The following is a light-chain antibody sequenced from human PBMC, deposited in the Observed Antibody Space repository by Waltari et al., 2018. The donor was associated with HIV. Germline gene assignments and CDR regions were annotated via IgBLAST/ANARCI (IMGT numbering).Light chain of an antibody. CDR2: GAS. Sequence: EKVMTQSLATLSVSPGERATLSCRASQSVSSNLAWYQQKPGQAPRLLIYGASTRATGIPARFSGSGSGTEFTLTISSLQSEDFAVYYCQQYDNWPPWTFGQGTKVEIK. J-gene: IGKJ1*01. V-gene: IGKV3-15*01. CDR3: QQYDNWPPWT. CDR1: QSVSSN.